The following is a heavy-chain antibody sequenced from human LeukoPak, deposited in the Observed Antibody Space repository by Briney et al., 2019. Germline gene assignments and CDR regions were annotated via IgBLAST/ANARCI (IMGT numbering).Heavy chain of an antibody. CDR1: GFTFRSYS. CDR2: ISSSSYI. CDR3: AREPDYGDPFDY. J-gene: IGHJ4*02. D-gene: IGHD4-17*01. Sequence: GGSLRLSCAASGFTFRSYSMNWVRLAPGKGLEWVSSISSSSYIYYADSMKGRFTISRDNAKNSLYLQMNSLRAEDTAVYYCAREPDYGDPFDYWGQGTLVTVSS. V-gene: IGHV3-21*01.